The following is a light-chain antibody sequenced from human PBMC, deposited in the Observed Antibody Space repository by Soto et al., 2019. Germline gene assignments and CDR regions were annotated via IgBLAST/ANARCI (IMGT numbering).Light chain of an antibody. CDR3: QQRYSTPPVT. CDR1: QSISSY. CDR2: AAS. Sequence: EIQMTQSPSSLSASVGDRVTITCRASQSISSYLNWYQQKPGKAPKLLIYAASSLHSGVPSRFSGSGSGTDVTIPISSLQPEDFATYYYQQRYSTPPVTFGGGTKVEIK. J-gene: IGKJ4*01. V-gene: IGKV1-39*01.